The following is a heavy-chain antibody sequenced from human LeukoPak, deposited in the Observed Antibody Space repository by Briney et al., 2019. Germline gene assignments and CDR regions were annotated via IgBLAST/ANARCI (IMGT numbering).Heavy chain of an antibody. Sequence: SETLSPTCAVYGGSFSGYYWSWIRQPPGKGLEWIGEINHSGSTNYNPSLKSRVTISVDTSKNQFSLKLSSVTAADTAVYYCARGSPGYYDSSGYYFDYWGQGTLVTVSS. CDR2: INHSGST. V-gene: IGHV4-34*01. D-gene: IGHD3-22*01. CDR1: GGSFSGYY. J-gene: IGHJ4*02. CDR3: ARGSPGYYDSSGYYFDY.